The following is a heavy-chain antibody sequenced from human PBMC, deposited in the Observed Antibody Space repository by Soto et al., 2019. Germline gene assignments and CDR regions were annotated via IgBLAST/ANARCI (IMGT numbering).Heavy chain of an antibody. CDR1: GFSLSTTGMR. J-gene: IGHJ4*02. CDR2: IDWDGDK. D-gene: IGHD6-19*01. V-gene: IGHV2-70*04. CDR3: ARIPGWLQGFDS. Sequence: SGPTLVNPTQTLTLTCTFSGFSLSTTGMRVSWIRQPPGKALEWLARIDWDGDKFYTTSLKTRLTISKDTSKNQVVLTMTNMDPVDTATYFCARIPGWLQGFDSWGQGTLVTVSS.